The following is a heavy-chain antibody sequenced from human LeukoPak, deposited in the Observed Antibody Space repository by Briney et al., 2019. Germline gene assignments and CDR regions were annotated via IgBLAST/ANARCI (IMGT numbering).Heavy chain of an antibody. D-gene: IGHD4-23*01. J-gene: IGHJ4*02. V-gene: IGHV4-31*03. CDR2: IYYSGST. Sequence: SETLSLTCTVSGGSISSGGYYWSWIRQYPGKGLEWIGYIYYSGSTYYNPSLKSRVTISVDTSKNQFSLKLSSVTAADTAVYYCATDTVVGSFDYWGQGTLVTVSS. CDR3: ATDTVVGSFDY. CDR1: GGSISSGGYY.